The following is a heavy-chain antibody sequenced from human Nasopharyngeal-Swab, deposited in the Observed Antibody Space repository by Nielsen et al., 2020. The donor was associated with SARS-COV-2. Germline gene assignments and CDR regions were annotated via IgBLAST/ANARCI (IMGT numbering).Heavy chain of an antibody. V-gene: IGHV3-30*03. CDR3: ASSSDYYYYYYMDV. CDR2: ISYDGSNK. Sequence: GGSLRLSCAASGFTFSDYYMSWIRQAPGKGLEWVAVISYDGSNKYYADSVKGRFTISRDNSKNTLYLQMNSLRAEDTAVYYCASSSDYYYYYYMDVWGKGTTVTVSS. D-gene: IGHD6-6*01. CDR1: GFTFSDYY. J-gene: IGHJ6*03.